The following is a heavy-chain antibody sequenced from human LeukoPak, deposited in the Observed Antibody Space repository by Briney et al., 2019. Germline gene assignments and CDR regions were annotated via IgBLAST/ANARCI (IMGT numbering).Heavy chain of an antibody. CDR1: GFTFSRYG. V-gene: IGHV3-33*01. D-gene: IGHD3-16*02. CDR3: ARDMRLRLGESSHLDY. J-gene: IGHJ4*02. CDR2: IWYDGSKK. Sequence: GGSLRLSCAASGFTFSRYGMHWVRQTPGKGLEWVAVIWYDGSKKDYADSVKGRFTISRDNSKNTLYLQMNSLRAEDTGVYYCARDMRLRLGESSHLDYWGQGNLVTVSS.